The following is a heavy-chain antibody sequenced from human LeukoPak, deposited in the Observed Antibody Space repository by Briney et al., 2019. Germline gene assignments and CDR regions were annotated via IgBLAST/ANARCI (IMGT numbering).Heavy chain of an antibody. CDR2: ISEDDDT. CDR3: VKEASDPYFFDF. Sequence: GGSLRLSCVASGFTFAGHVFHWIRQIPGKGLEWLAFISEDDDTYYADSVQARFTTSRDNSKNSLYFELQSLTTDDAALYYCVKEASDPYFFDFWGQGTLVTVSS. J-gene: IGHJ4*02. V-gene: IGHV3-43*02. CDR1: GFTFAGHV.